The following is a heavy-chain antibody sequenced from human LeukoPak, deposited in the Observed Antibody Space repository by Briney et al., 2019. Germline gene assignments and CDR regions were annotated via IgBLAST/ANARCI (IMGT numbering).Heavy chain of an antibody. D-gene: IGHD3-9*01. J-gene: IGHJ5*02. Sequence: SETLSLTCTVSGGSISSYYWSWIRQPPGRGLEWIGYIYYSGSTNYNPSLKSRVTISVDTSKNQFSLKLSSVTAADTAVYYCARLNYDILENWFDPWGQGTLVTVSS. CDR2: IYYSGST. CDR1: GGSISSYY. V-gene: IGHV4-59*08. CDR3: ARLNYDILENWFDP.